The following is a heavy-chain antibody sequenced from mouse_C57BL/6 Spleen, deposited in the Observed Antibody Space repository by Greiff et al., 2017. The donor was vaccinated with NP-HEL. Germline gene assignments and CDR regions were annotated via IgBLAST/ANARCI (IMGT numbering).Heavy chain of an antibody. CDR3: ARRYRGGAMDY. CDR1: GYAFSSYW. V-gene: IGHV1-80*01. Sequence: VQRVESGAELVKPGASVKISCKASGYAFSSYWMNWVKQRPGKGLEWIGQIYPGDGDTNYNGKFKGKATLTADKSSSTAYMQLSSLTSEDSAVYFCARRYRGGAMDYWGQGTSVTVSS. CDR2: IYPGDGDT. J-gene: IGHJ4*01.